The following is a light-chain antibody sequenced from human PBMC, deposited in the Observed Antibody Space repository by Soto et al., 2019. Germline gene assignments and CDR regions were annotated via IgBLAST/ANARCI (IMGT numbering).Light chain of an antibody. Sequence: EIVMTQSPATLSVSPGERATLSCRASQSVSSNLAWYQQKPGQAPRLLIYGASTRATGIPARFSGSGSVTDFTLTISRLEPEDFAVYYCQHYGSSWTFGQGTKVDIK. CDR3: QHYGSSWT. J-gene: IGKJ1*01. CDR2: GAS. CDR1: QSVSSN. V-gene: IGKV3-15*01.